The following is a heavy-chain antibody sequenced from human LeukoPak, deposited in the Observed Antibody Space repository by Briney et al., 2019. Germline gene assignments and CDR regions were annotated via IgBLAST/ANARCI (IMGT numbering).Heavy chain of an antibody. Sequence: GRSLRLSCAASGFTFSSYGMHWVRQAPGKGLEWVAVIWYDGSNKYYADSVKGRFTISRDNSKNTLYLQMNSLRAEDTAVYYCAKDLGYDFWSGYYTDAPDYWGQGTLVTVSS. CDR3: AKDLGYDFWSGYYTDAPDY. CDR2: IWYDGSNK. V-gene: IGHV3-33*06. D-gene: IGHD3-3*01. J-gene: IGHJ4*02. CDR1: GFTFSSYG.